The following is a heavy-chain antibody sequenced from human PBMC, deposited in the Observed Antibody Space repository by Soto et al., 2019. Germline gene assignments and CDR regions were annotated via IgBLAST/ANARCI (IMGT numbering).Heavy chain of an antibody. Sequence: SETLSLTCTVSGGSISSSSYYWGWIRQPPGKGLEWIGSIYYSGSTNYNPSLKSRDTISVDTSKNQFSLKLSSVTAADTAVYYCARGGHLSYYGIFSWGQGTLVTVSS. J-gene: IGHJ5*02. CDR1: GGSISSSSYY. CDR2: IYYSGST. CDR3: ARGGHLSYYGIFS. D-gene: IGHD3-9*01. V-gene: IGHV4-39*07.